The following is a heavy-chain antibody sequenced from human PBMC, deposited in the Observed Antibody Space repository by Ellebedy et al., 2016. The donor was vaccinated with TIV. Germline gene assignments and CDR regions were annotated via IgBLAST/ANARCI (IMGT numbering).Heavy chain of an antibody. Sequence: GESLKISCQGSAYSFINSWIVWVRQMPGRGLEWMGIIDLSDSDTRYSPSFQGQVTISADRSVTTAYLHFNSLKPSDTAVYYCAKLGHRATPDDSWGQGTLVTVSS. V-gene: IGHV5-51*01. D-gene: IGHD1-14*01. CDR1: AYSFINSW. J-gene: IGHJ4*02. CDR2: IDLSDSDT. CDR3: AKLGHRATPDDS.